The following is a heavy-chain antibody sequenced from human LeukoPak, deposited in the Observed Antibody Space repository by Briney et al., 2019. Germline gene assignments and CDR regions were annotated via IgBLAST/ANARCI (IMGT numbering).Heavy chain of an antibody. CDR3: AREAIAARHYYGMDV. CDR1: GFTFSSYA. D-gene: IGHD6-6*01. CDR2: LYSGGST. V-gene: IGHV3-53*01. Sequence: GGSLRLSCAASGFTFSSYAMNWVRQAPGKGLEWVSVLYSGGSTYYADSVKGRFTISRDNSKNTLYLQMNTLRAEDTAVYYCAREAIAARHYYGMDVWGQGTTVTVSS. J-gene: IGHJ6*02.